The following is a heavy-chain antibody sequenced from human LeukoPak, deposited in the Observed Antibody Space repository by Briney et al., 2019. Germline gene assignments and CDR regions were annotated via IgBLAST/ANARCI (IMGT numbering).Heavy chain of an antibody. D-gene: IGHD2-15*01. J-gene: IGHJ3*02. CDR2: IYPGDSDT. V-gene: IGHV5-51*01. CDR3: ARREPEYCSGGSCYSYAFDI. Sequence: GESLKISCKGSGYSFTNYWIGWVRQMPGKGLEWMGIIYPGDSDTRYSPSFQGQVTISADKSISTAFLQWSSLKASDTAMYYCARREPEYCSGGSCYSYAFDIWGQGTMVTVSS. CDR1: GYSFTNYW.